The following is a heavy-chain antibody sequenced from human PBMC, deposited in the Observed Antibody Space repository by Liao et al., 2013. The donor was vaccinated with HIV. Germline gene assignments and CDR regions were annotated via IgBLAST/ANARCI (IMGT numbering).Heavy chain of an antibody. V-gene: IGHV4-34*01. J-gene: IGHJ5*02. CDR3: ARVSARDWFDP. CDR1: GGSFSGYY. Sequence: QVQLQQWGAGLLKPSETLSLTCAVYGGSFSGYYWSWIRQPPGKGLEWIGEINHSGSTYYNPSLKSRVTISVDTSKNQFSLKLSSVTAADTAVYYCARVSARDWFDPWGQGTLVTVSS. CDR2: INHSGST. D-gene: IGHD6-6*01.